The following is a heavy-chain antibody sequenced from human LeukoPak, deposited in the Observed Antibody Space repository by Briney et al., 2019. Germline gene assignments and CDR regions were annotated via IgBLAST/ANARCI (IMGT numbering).Heavy chain of an antibody. CDR1: GFTFGDYA. CDR3: TSWYYDSSAH. J-gene: IGHJ4*02. CDR2: IRSKAYGGTT. Sequence: GRSLRLSCTASGFTFGDYAMSWVRQAPGKGLGWVGFIRSKAYGGTTEYAASVKGRFTISRDDSKSIAYLQMNSLKTEDTAVYYCTSWYYDSSAHWGQGTLVTVSS. D-gene: IGHD3-22*01. V-gene: IGHV3-49*04.